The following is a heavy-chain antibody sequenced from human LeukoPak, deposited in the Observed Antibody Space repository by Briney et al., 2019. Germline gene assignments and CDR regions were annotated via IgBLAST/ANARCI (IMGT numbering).Heavy chain of an antibody. CDR1: GFTFSSYA. V-gene: IGHV3-23*01. Sequence: GGSLRLSCAASGFTFSSYAMSWVRQAPGKGLEWVSAISGSDGSTYYADSVKGRFTISRDNSKNTLYLQMNSLRAEDTAVYYCAKGPILLWSSDAFDIWGQGTMVTVSS. D-gene: IGHD3-10*01. CDR3: AKGPILLWSSDAFDI. CDR2: ISGSDGST. J-gene: IGHJ3*02.